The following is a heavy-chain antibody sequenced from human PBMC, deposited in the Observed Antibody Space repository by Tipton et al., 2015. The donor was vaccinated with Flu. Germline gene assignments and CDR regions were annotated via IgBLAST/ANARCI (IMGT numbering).Heavy chain of an antibody. J-gene: IGHJ6*02. V-gene: IGHV3-9*01. D-gene: IGHD3-3*01. CDR1: GFTFHDYA. Sequence: SLRLSCAASGFTFHDYAMHWVRQVPGKGLEWVSGLSWNSASIAYADSVKGRFTISRDNAKNSLYLQMNNLRPEDTALYYCAKDESGFLEGNYYVMDVWGQGTTVTVSS. CDR2: LSWNSASI. CDR3: AKDESGFLEGNYYVMDV.